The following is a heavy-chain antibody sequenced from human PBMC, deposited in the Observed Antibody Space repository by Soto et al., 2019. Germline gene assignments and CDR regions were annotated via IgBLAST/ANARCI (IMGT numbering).Heavy chain of an antibody. Sequence: ASVKVSCKASGYTFTSYDINWVRQATGQGLEWMGWMNPNSGNTGYAQKFQGRVTMTRNTSISTAYMELSSLRSEDTAVYYCARTVTLAVDGNYYYYVMDVCGQASTITVSS. CDR2: MNPNSGNT. J-gene: IGHJ6*02. CDR3: ARTVTLAVDGNYYYYVMDV. D-gene: IGHD6-19*01. V-gene: IGHV1-8*01. CDR1: GYTFTSYD.